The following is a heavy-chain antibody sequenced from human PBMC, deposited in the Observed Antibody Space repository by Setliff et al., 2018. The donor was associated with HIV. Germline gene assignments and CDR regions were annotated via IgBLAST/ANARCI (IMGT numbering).Heavy chain of an antibody. CDR3: PLTSTWYYYHYYGVDV. CDR1: GGSIRSSDYY. V-gene: IGHV4-39*07. J-gene: IGHJ6*02. Sequence: SETLSLTCTVSGGSIRSSDYYWGWIRQPPGKGLEWIGSIDYSGSASYNPSLKSRVTISADTSKNQVSLNLSSVTAADTAVYYCPLTSTWYYYHYYGVDVWGQGTTVTVSS. D-gene: IGHD6-13*01. CDR2: IDYSGSA.